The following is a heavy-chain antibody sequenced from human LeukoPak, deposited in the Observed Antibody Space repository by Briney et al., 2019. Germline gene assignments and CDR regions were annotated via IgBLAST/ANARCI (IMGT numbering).Heavy chain of an antibody. Sequence: GGSLRLSCAASGFTFSSYAMSWVRQAPGKGLEWASAISGSGGSTYYADSVKGRFTISRDNSKNTLYLQMNSLRAEDTAVYYCASLAVAGTRAGGYWGQGTLVTVSS. D-gene: IGHD6-19*01. CDR2: ISGSGGST. J-gene: IGHJ4*02. V-gene: IGHV3-23*01. CDR3: ASLAVAGTRAGGY. CDR1: GFTFSSYA.